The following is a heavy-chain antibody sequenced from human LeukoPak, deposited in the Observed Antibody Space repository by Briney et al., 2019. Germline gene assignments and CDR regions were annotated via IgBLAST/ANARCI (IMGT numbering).Heavy chain of an antibody. V-gene: IGHV3-23*01. D-gene: IGHD1-26*01. CDR1: GFTFSSYA. CDR3: AKDFVPRGGSYFPGFDY. Sequence: GGSLRLSCAASGFTFSSYAMSWVRQAPGKGLEWVSAISGSGGSTYYADSVKGRFTISRDNSKNTLYLQMNSLRAEDTAVYYCAKDFVPRGGSYFPGFDYWGQGTLVIVSS. J-gene: IGHJ4*02. CDR2: ISGSGGST.